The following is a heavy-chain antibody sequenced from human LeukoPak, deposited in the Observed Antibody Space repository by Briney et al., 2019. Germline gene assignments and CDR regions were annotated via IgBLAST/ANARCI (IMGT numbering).Heavy chain of an antibody. V-gene: IGHV3-7*01. CDR2: IKQEGREK. J-gene: IGHJ4*02. Sequence: GGTLILSCSASGFTFSSYGMSSVRQPPGKGLEWDANIKQEGREKSYVYSVKGRFTISIDNAKNYLYLQMNSLRPEDTAVYCCARQEGWLYRAFDYWGQGALVTVSS. CDR1: GFTFSSYG. CDR3: ARQEGWLYRAFDY. D-gene: IGHD5-24*01.